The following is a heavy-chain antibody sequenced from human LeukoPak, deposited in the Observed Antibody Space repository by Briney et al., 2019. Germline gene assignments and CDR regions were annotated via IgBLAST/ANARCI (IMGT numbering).Heavy chain of an antibody. CDR2: ISGSGGST. J-gene: IGHJ4*02. Sequence: PGGSLRLSRAASGFTFSSYVMSWVRQAPGKGLEWVSAISGSGGSTYYADSVKGRFTISRDNSKNTLYLQMNSLRAEDTAVYYCAKDALRVAASLIDYWGQGTLVTVSS. CDR3: AKDALRVAASLIDY. V-gene: IGHV3-23*01. D-gene: IGHD2-15*01. CDR1: GFTFSSYV.